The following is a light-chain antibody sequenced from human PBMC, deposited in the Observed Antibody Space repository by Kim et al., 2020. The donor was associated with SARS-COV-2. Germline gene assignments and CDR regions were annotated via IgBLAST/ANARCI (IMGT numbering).Light chain of an antibody. CDR3: SSYGGSV. CDR2: EVS. V-gene: IGLV2-8*01. CDR1: SSDVGGYNY. J-gene: IGLJ2*01. Sequence: QSVLTQPPSASGSPGQSVTISCTGTSSDVGGYNYLSWYQQHPGKAPKLMIYEVSKRPSGVPDRFSGSKSGNTASLTVSGLQAEDEADYYCSSYGGSVFGGGTKVTVL.